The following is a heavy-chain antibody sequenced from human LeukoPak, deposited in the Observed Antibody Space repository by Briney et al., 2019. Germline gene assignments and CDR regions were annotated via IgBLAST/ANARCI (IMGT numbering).Heavy chain of an antibody. J-gene: IGHJ6*02. D-gene: IGHD3-10*01. CDR2: ISAYNGNT. V-gene: IGHV1-18*01. Sequence: ASVKVTCKAPGYTFTSYGISWVRQAPGQGLEWMGWISAYNGNTNYAQKLQGRVTMTTDTSTSTAYMELRSLRSDDTAVYYCARGAATGYYYYGMDVWGQGTTVTVSS. CDR3: ARGAATGYYYYGMDV. CDR1: GYTFTSYG.